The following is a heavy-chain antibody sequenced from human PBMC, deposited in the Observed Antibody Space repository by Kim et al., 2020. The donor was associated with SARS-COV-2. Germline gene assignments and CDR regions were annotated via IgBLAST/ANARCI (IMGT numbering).Heavy chain of an antibody. V-gene: IGHV3-73*01. CDR3: TSVPATTSAFCEAFD. J-gene: IGHJ3*02. CDR2: IRSKANSYAT. CDR1: GFTFSGSA. D-gene: IGHD1-1*01. Sequence: GGSLRLSCAASGFTFSGSAIHWVRQASGKGLAWVGRIRSKANSYATTYAASVRGRFSISRDDSKNTAYLQMNNLKTEDTAVDYCTSVPATTSAFCEAFD.